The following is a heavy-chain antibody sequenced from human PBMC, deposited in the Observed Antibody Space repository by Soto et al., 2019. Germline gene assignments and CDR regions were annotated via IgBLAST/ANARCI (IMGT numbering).Heavy chain of an antibody. CDR2: IKSRALGGTT. V-gene: IGHV3-15*07. J-gene: IGHJ4*01. CDR3: TTYSYSSMVVVRFYY. Sequence: GGSLRLSCAGSGFPFSNAWINWVRHVPGKGLEWVSRIKSRALGGTTDFAAPVRGRFAITRDDSRNVAYMQMNSLHTEDTAVYYCTTYSYSSMVVVRFYYCGHGSLVTVS. D-gene: IGHD2-15*01. CDR1: GFPFSNAW.